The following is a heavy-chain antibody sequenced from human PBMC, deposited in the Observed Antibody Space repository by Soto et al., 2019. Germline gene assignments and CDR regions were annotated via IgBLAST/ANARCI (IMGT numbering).Heavy chain of an antibody. CDR2: ISWNRGGI. CDR3: AKDGIAVAGFHGMDV. CDR1: GFKFDDYA. J-gene: IGHJ6*02. Sequence: DVQLVESGGGLVQPGRSLRLSCAASGFKFDDYAMHWVRQAPGKGLEWVAGISWNRGGIVYADSVNGRFTISRDNAKRSLSLQMNSLRAEDTAVYDCAKDGIAVAGFHGMDVWGQGTTVTVSS. V-gene: IGHV3-9*01. D-gene: IGHD6-19*01.